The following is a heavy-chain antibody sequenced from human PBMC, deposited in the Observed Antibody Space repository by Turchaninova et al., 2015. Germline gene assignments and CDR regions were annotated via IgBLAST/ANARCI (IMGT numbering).Heavy chain of an antibody. Sequence: QITLKESGPTLVKPTQTLTLTCTFSGFSPSTTGVGVGWIRQPPGKALECLALVYWDDDKRYSPSLKTRLTITKDTSTNQVVLTMTNMDPVDTAAYYCVRSVTAAPVLGAFDIWGQGTMVTVSS. CDR3: VRSVTAAPVLGAFDI. V-gene: IGHV2-5*02. D-gene: IGHD6-13*01. J-gene: IGHJ3*02. CDR1: GFSPSTTGVG. CDR2: VYWDDDK.